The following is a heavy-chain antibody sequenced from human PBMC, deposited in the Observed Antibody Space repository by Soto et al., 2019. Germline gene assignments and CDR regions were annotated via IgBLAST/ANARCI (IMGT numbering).Heavy chain of an antibody. Sequence: GESLKISCKGSGYSFTSYWIGWVRQMPGKGLEWMGIIYPGDSDTRYSPSFQGQVTISADKSISTAYLQWSSLKASDTAMYYCARLEGRSGWYMAAPPPAYWGQGTLVTVSS. CDR3: ARLEGRSGWYMAAPPPAY. CDR1: GYSFTSYW. J-gene: IGHJ4*02. CDR2: IYPGDSDT. V-gene: IGHV5-51*01. D-gene: IGHD6-19*01.